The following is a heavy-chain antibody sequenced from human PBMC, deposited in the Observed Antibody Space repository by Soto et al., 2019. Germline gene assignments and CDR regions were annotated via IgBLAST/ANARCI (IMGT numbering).Heavy chain of an antibody. D-gene: IGHD4-17*01. CDR1: GGSISSYY. Sequence: QVQLQESGPGLVKPSETLSLTCTVSGGSISSYYWSWIRQPPGKGLEWIGYIYYSGSTNYNPSLKARVTISVDTSNKLLSLKLSSVTAADTAVYYCARYDPTVTTGGVDYWGQGTLVTVSS. J-gene: IGHJ4*02. CDR3: ARYDPTVTTGGVDY. V-gene: IGHV4-59*01. CDR2: IYYSGST.